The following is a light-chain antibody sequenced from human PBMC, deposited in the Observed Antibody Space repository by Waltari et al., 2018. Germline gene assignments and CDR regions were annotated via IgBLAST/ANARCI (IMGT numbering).Light chain of an antibody. J-gene: IGLJ1*01. CDR2: GDT. Sequence: SYVLTQPPSVSVAPGKTARIACGLTDIAGRSVNWSQQKPGQAPVLVVYGDTDRPPGIPERFFGSTSGNSATLTISRVEAGDEADYYCQVWVSRTDHYVFGTGTKVTVL. V-gene: IGLV3-21*03. CDR3: QVWVSRTDHYV. CDR1: DIAGRS.